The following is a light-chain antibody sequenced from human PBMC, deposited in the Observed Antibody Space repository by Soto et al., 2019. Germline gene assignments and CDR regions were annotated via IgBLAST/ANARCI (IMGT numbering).Light chain of an antibody. CDR2: KVS. CDR3: MQGTHWPIT. CDR1: QSLVHSDGIAY. J-gene: IGKJ5*01. V-gene: IGKV2-30*02. Sequence: DVVMTQSPXSLPVTLGQPASISCRSNQSLVHSDGIAYFSWFQQRPGRSPRRXIYKVSNRDSGVPARFSGSGSGTDFALKISRGEAEDVGVYYCMQGTHWPITFGQGTRLEIK.